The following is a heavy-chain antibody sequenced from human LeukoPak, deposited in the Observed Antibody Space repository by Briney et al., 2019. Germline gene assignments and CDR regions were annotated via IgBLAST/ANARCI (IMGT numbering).Heavy chain of an antibody. CDR1: GYTFTTYG. CDR2: ISTFNGHT. V-gene: IGHV1-18*01. CDR3: ARVDTVNYYYYMDV. Sequence: ASVKVSCKASGYTFTTYGISWVRQAPGHGLEWMGWISTFNGHTNYAQSRQDRVTMTTDTATSTVYMELSSLTLDDTAVCYCARVDTVNYYYYMDVWGKGTPVTVSS. D-gene: IGHD4-17*01. J-gene: IGHJ6*03.